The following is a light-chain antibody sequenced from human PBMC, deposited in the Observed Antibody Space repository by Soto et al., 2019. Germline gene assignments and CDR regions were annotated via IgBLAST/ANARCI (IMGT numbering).Light chain of an antibody. J-gene: IGKJ1*01. V-gene: IGKV3-15*01. CDR1: ESVNGN. Sequence: EIVMTQSPDTLSVSPGDTATLSCRASESVNGNLAWYQQKPGQAPRLLIHRASTRANGVTARFSGSGSGTEYTLTINSLQSEDFAGDDWQQDKYWPSFGQGTKVDIK. CDR3: QQDKYWPS. CDR2: RAS.